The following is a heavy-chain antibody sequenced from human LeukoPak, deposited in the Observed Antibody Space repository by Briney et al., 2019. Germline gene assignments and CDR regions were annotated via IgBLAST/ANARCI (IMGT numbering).Heavy chain of an antibody. CDR1: GGSFSGYY. J-gene: IGHJ4*02. Sequence: SETLSLTCAVYGGSFSGYYWSWIRQPPGKGLEWIGEINHSGSTNYNPSLKSRVTISVDTSKNQFSLKLSSVTAADTAVYYCARVGGWYSSGWYDYWGQGTLVTVSS. CDR3: ARVGGWYSSGWYDY. V-gene: IGHV4-34*01. D-gene: IGHD6-19*01. CDR2: INHSGST.